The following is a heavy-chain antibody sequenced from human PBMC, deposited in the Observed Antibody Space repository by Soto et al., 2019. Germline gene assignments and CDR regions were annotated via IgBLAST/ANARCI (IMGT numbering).Heavy chain of an antibody. V-gene: IGHV1-69*01. CDR3: ARLGHPGH. Sequence: QVQLVQSGAEVKKPGSSVKVSCTASGGSLRNSVISWVRQAPAQRLEWMGGVIPILGTANYAQKFQGRVTMTADEATSTAYMDWSSLSPDDTAVYYCARLGHPGHWGPGTLVIGSS. CDR2: VIPILGTA. CDR1: GGSLRNSV. J-gene: IGHJ4*02.